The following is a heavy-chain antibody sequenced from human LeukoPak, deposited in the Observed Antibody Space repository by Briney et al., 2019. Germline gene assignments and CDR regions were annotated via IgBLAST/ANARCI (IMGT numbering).Heavy chain of an antibody. CDR1: GYTFTSYG. CDR2: INPNSGGT. Sequence: ASVKVSCKASGYTFTSYGISWVRQAPGQGLEWMGWINPNSGGTNYAQKFQGRVTMTRDTSISTAYMELSRLRSDDTAVYYCARARYDGYNPGAYWGQGTLVTVSS. J-gene: IGHJ4*02. D-gene: IGHD5-24*01. V-gene: IGHV1-2*02. CDR3: ARARYDGYNPGAY.